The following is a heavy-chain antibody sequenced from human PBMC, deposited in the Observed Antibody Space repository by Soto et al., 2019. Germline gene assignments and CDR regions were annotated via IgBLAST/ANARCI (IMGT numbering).Heavy chain of an antibody. D-gene: IGHD6-19*01. CDR1: GFTFSNYA. CDR3: AKAGAVTDTAWFDS. CDR2: ISDSGGIT. Sequence: EVQLLESGGSLVQPGGSLRLTCAASGFTFSNYAMSWVRQAPGKGLEWVSIISDSGGITYYADSVKGRFTISRDNSKNTGYLQMNSLRVEEMAVYYCAKAGAVTDTAWFDSWGQGTLVTVSS. V-gene: IGHV3-23*01. J-gene: IGHJ5*01.